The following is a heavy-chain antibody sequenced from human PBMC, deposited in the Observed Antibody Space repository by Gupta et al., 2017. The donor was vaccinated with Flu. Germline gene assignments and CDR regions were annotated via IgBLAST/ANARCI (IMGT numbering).Heavy chain of an antibody. V-gene: IGHV4-59*01. CDR3: ARGVGYSYGHSFDY. D-gene: IGHD5-18*01. CDR2: IFTGGIT. J-gene: IGHJ4*02. Sequence: PLQGSGPGPVKPSGTLSLTCTVSGAFITTDYWSWIRQAPGKGLEWVGYIFTGGITNYNRSLKGRATISVDTSQNQFSLKLLSVTAADTAVYYCARGVGYSYGHSFDYWSQGTLVTVSS. CDR1: GAFITTDY.